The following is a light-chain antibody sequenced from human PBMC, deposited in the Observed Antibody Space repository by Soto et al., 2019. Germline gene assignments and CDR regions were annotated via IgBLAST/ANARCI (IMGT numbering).Light chain of an antibody. J-gene: IGKJ1*01. Sequence: PGERATLSCRASQSVSSSYLAWYQQKPGQAPRLLIYGASSRATGIPDRFSGSGSGTDFTLTISRLEPEDFAVYYCQQYGTSPRTFGQGTKVEIK. CDR3: QQYGTSPRT. V-gene: IGKV3-20*01. CDR1: QSVSSSY. CDR2: GAS.